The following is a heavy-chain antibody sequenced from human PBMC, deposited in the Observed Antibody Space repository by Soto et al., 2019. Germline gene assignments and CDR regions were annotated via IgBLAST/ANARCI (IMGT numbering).Heavy chain of an antibody. Sequence: ASVKVSCKASGYTFTSYGISWVRQGPGKGLEWVSTIGRGDDKYYADSVKGRFTISRDTSKNTLFLQMNSLRAEDTALYFCAKDGTTGGQHYYGMDVWGQGTTVTVSS. J-gene: IGHJ6*02. D-gene: IGHD1-1*01. V-gene: IGHV3-23*01. CDR3: AKDGTTGGQHYYGMDV. CDR1: GYTFTSYG. CDR2: IGRGDDK.